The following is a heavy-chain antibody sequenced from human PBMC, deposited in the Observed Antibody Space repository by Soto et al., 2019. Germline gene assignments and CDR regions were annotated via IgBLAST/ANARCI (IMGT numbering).Heavy chain of an antibody. V-gene: IGHV4-39*01. D-gene: IGHD3-3*01. CDR2: IYYNGFT. CDR3: ARKDDFWSGSGSFDP. Sequence: SETLSLTCTVSGGSISSSISYWGWIRQPPGKGLEWIGSIYYNGFTYYNPSLKSRVTMSVDTSKNQFSLKLRSVTAADTALYYCARKDDFWSGSGSFDPWGQGTQVTVSS. J-gene: IGHJ5*02. CDR1: GGSISSSISY.